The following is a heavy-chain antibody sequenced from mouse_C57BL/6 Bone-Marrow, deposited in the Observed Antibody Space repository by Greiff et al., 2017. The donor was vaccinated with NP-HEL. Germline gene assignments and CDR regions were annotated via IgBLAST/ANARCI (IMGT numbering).Heavy chain of an antibody. D-gene: IGHD2-5*01. CDR1: GYTFTSYW. Sequence: QVQLQQPGAELVMPGASVKLSCKASGYTFTSYWMHWVKQRPGQGLEWIGVIDPSDSYTNYNQKFKGQSTLTVDKSSSTAYMQLSSLTSEDSSVYYSASSYYSNYVFYWYFDVWGTGTTVTVSS. J-gene: IGHJ1*03. V-gene: IGHV1-69*01. CDR2: IDPSDSYT. CDR3: ASSYYSNYVFYWYFDV.